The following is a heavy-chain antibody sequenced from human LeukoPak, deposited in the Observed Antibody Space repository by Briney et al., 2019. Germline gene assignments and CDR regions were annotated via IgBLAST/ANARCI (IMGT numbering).Heavy chain of an antibody. Sequence: GASVKVSCKASGYTFTSYFMHWVRQPPGQGLEWMGIINPSGGSTTYAQKFKGRVTMTRDTSTSTVYMELSSLRSDDTAVYFCARDNAPYYYDSDDGDAFDIWGQGTVVTVSS. CDR3: ARDNAPYYYDSDDGDAFDI. D-gene: IGHD3-22*01. J-gene: IGHJ3*02. CDR1: GYTFTSYF. CDR2: INPSGGST. V-gene: IGHV1-46*01.